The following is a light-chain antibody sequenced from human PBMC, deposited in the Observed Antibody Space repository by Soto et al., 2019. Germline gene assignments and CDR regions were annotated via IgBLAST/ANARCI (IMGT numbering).Light chain of an antibody. CDR2: DVS. CDR3: TSYTSSSTPLYV. CDR1: SSDVGDSNY. Sequence: QSVLTQPASVSGSPGQSITISCTGTSSDVGDSNYVSWYQHHPGRAPKVIIYDVSNRPSGVSNRFSGSKSGNTASLAISGLQAEDEADYYCTSYTSSSTPLYVLGTGTKLTVL. V-gene: IGLV2-14*03. J-gene: IGLJ1*01.